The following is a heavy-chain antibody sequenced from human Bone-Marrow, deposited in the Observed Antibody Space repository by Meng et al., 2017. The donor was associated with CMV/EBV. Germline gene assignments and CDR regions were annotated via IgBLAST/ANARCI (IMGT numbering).Heavy chain of an antibody. Sequence: GESLKISCAASGFTFSSYAMSWVRQAPGKGLEWVSAISGSGGSTYYADSVKGRFTISRDNSKNTLYLQMNSLRAEDTAVYYCAKDLVVVPAARKNNWFDPWGQGTLVTVSS. D-gene: IGHD2-2*01. CDR2: ISGSGGST. J-gene: IGHJ5*02. V-gene: IGHV3-23*01. CDR1: GFTFSSYA. CDR3: AKDLVVVPAARKNNWFDP.